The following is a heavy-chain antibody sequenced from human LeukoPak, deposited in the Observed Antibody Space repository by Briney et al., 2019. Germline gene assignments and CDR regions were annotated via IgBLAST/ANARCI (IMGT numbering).Heavy chain of an antibody. D-gene: IGHD3-16*01. CDR2: INPNSGGT. Sequence: GASVKVSCKASGYTFTAYYMHWVRQAPGQGLEWMGWINPNSGGTNYAQKFQGRVTMTRDTSISTAYMELSRLRSDDTAVYYCARPTLWSSHTPNFDLWGRGTLVTVSS. V-gene: IGHV1-2*02. CDR3: ARPTLWSSHTPNFDL. J-gene: IGHJ2*01. CDR1: GYTFTAYY.